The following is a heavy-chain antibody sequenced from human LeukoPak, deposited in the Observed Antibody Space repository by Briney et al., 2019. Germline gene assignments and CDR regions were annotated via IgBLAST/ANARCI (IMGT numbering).Heavy chain of an antibody. V-gene: IGHV4-59*01. CDR3: ARVAGTHAFDI. Sequence: SETLSLTCTASGGSISSYYWSWIRQPPGKGLEWIGYIYYSGSTNYNPSLKSRVTISVDTSKNQFSLKLSSVTAADTAVYYCARVAGTHAFDIWGQGTMVTVSS. CDR2: IYYSGST. CDR1: GGSISSYY. D-gene: IGHD6-19*01. J-gene: IGHJ3*02.